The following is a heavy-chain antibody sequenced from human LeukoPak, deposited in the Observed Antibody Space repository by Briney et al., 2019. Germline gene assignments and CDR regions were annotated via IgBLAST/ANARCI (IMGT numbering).Heavy chain of an antibody. V-gene: IGHV4-34*01. CDR1: GGSFSGFS. D-gene: IGHD4-11*01. CDR3: ARKNYSNYYYYYMDV. CDR2: INHSGST. Sequence: PSETLSLTCGVSGGSFSGFSWNWIRQPPGKGLEWIGEINHSGSTNYNPSLKSRVTLSIDTSKNQFSLKLSSVTAADTAVYYCARKNYSNYYYYYMDVWGKGTTVTVSS. J-gene: IGHJ6*03.